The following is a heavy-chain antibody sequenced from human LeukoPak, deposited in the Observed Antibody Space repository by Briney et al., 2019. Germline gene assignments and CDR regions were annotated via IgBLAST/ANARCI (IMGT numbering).Heavy chain of an antibody. CDR1: GGTFSSYA. CDR3: ARSYSGSTYYEDWFDP. Sequence: ASVKVSCKASGGTFSSYAISWVRQAPGQGLEWMRGIIPIFGTANYAQKFQGRVTITTDESTSTAYMELSSLRSEDTAVYYCARSYSGSTYYEDWFDPWGQGTLVTVSS. V-gene: IGHV1-69*05. CDR2: IIPIFGTA. J-gene: IGHJ5*02. D-gene: IGHD1-26*01.